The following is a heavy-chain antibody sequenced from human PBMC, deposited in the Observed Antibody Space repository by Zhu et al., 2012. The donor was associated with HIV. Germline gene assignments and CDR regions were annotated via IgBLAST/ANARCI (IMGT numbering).Heavy chain of an antibody. CDR2: IYHSGST. J-gene: IGHJ2*01. CDR1: RGSIISSNW. CDR3: ARVRAAAGRPYWYFDL. Sequence: QVQLQESGPGLVRPSGTLSLTCAVSRGSIISSNWWTWVRQPPGKGLEWVGEIYHSGSTSYSPSLRSRVTISVDKSKNQFSLNLNSVTAADTAVYYCARVRAAAGRPYWYFDLWGLAPGHCL. V-gene: IGHV4-4*02. D-gene: IGHD6-13*01.